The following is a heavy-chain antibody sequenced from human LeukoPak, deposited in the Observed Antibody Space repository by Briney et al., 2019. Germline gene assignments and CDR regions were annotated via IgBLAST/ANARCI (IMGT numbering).Heavy chain of an antibody. V-gene: IGHV3-64*01. CDR1: GFTFSSCA. CDR2: ISSNGGST. D-gene: IGHD3-10*01. J-gene: IGHJ4*02. CDR3: VKGVITLDY. Sequence: GGSLRLSCADSGFTFSSCAMHWVRQAPGKGVEYVSAISSNGGSTYYANSVKGRFTISRDNSKNTLYLQMGSLRAEDMAVYYCVKGVITLDYWGQGTLVTVSS.